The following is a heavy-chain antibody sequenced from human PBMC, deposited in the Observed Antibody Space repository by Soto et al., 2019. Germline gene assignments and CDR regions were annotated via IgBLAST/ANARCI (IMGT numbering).Heavy chain of an antibody. CDR2: ISGSGGST. J-gene: IGHJ6*03. CDR3: AIPGCSSTSCSLRQGGLEYHYYYLAV. V-gene: IGHV3-23*01. CDR1: GFTFSSYA. D-gene: IGHD2-2*01. Sequence: PGGSLRLSCAASGFTFSSYAMSWVRQAPGKGLEWVSAISGSGGSTYYADSVKGRFTISRDNSKNTLYLQMNSLRAEDTAVYYCAIPGCSSTSCSLRQGGLEYHYYYLAVWGKGTTVTVSS.